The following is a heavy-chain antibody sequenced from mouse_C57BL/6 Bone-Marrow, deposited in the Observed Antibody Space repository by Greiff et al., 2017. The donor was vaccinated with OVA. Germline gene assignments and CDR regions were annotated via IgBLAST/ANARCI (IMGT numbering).Heavy chain of an antibody. CDR1: GIAFSRYW. D-gene: IGHD3-2*02. CDR3: ARGGGYFAF. Sequence: VQLLESGGGLVRPGGSLKFSCAASGIAFSRYWMRWVRRAPGQGLEWIGVINPDSSTINYAPNLKDKSTITVDNAKNTAYLQLSSVTSEDTALYYCARGGGYFAFWGRGTGVTVSA. J-gene: IGHJ3*01. CDR2: INPDSSTI. V-gene: IGHV4-1*01.